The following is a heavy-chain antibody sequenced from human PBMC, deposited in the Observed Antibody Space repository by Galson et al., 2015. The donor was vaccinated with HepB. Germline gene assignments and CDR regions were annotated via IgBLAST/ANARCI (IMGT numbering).Heavy chain of an antibody. CDR3: ARDRPQLWRRVGATLFDY. D-gene: IGHD1-26*01. CDR2: ISSSSSYI. V-gene: IGHV3-21*01. Sequence: SLRLSCAASGFTFSSYSMNWVRQAPGKGLEWVSSISSSSSYIYYADSVEGRFTISRDNAKNSLYLQMNSLRAEDTAVYYCARDRPQLWRRVGATLFDYWGQGTLVTVSS. J-gene: IGHJ4*02. CDR1: GFTFSSYS.